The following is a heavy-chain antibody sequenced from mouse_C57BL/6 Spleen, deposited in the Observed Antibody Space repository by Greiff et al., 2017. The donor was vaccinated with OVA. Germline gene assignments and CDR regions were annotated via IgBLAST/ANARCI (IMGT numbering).Heavy chain of an antibody. D-gene: IGHD2-4*01. CDR2: INPNNGGT. V-gene: IGHV1-18*01. Sequence: VQLLQSGPELVKPGASVKIPCKASGYTFTDYNMDWVKQSHGKSLEWIGDINPNNGGTIYNQKFKGKATLTVDKSSSTAYMELRSLTSEDTAVYYCARNDYDYDVFAYWGQGTLVTVSA. J-gene: IGHJ3*01. CDR3: ARNDYDYDVFAY. CDR1: GYTFTDYN.